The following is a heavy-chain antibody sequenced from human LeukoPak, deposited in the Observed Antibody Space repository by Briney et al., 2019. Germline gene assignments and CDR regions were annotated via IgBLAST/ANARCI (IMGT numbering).Heavy chain of an antibody. D-gene: IGHD3-10*01. V-gene: IGHV1-2*02. Sequence: ASVTVSCKASGYTFTGYYMHWVRQAPGQGLEWMGWINPNSGGTNYAQKFQGRVTMTRDTSISTAYMELSRLRSDDTAVYYCARHVLLWFGEPFDYWGQGTLVTVSS. CDR3: ARHVLLWFGEPFDY. J-gene: IGHJ4*02. CDR1: GYTFTGYY. CDR2: INPNSGGT.